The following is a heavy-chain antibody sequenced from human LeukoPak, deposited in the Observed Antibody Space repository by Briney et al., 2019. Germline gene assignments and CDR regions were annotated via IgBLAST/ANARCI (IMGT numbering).Heavy chain of an antibody. CDR1: GFTFDDYG. CDR2: INWNGGST. Sequence: GGSLRLSCAASGFTFDDYGMSWVRQAPGKGLEWVSGINWNGGSTGYADSVKGRFTISRDNAKNSLCLQMNSLRAEDTALYYCARGQGYAYYYYMDVWGKGTTVTVSS. CDR3: ARGQGYAYYYYMDV. D-gene: IGHD1-1*01. J-gene: IGHJ6*03. V-gene: IGHV3-20*04.